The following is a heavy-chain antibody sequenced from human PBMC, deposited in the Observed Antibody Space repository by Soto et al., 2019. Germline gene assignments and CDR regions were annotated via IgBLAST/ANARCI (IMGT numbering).Heavy chain of an antibody. CDR2: IYYSGST. Sequence: SETMSLTCTVSGGSISSSSYYWGWKSQTPGKGLEWIGSIYYSGSTYYNPSLKSRVTISVHTSKHQFSLKLSSVTAADTAVYYCSILNLWYSSIWYLGPPDDYWARESWSPSPQ. D-gene: IGHD6-13*01. CDR1: GGSISSSSYY. J-gene: IGHJ4*02. CDR3: SILNLWYSSIWYLGPPDDY. V-gene: IGHV4-39*01.